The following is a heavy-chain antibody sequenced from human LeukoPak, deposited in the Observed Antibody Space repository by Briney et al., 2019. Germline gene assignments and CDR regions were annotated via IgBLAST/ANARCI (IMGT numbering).Heavy chain of an antibody. Sequence: GGSLRLSCAASGFTFSSYGMHWVRQAPDKGLEGVSVICYDGSNKYYADSVSGRFTISRDNSKNTVYLQMNSLRAEDTAVYYCAGPTAGNYKLDPWGRGTLVTVSS. CDR1: GFTFSSYG. CDR3: AGPTAGNYKLDP. V-gene: IGHV3-33*01. D-gene: IGHD3-10*01. J-gene: IGHJ5*02. CDR2: ICYDGSNK.